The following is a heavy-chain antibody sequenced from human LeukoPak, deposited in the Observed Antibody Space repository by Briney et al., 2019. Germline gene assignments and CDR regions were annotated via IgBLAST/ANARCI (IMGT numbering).Heavy chain of an antibody. CDR2: IYYSGST. D-gene: IGHD5-12*01. Sequence: SQTLSLTCTVSGGSISSGGYYWSWIRQHPGKGLEWIGYIYYSGSTYYNPSLKSRVTISVDTSKNQFSLKLSSATAADTAVYYCARGAVVATIRGYYFDYWGQGTLVTVSS. J-gene: IGHJ4*02. CDR1: GGSISSGGYY. CDR3: ARGAVVATIRGYYFDY. V-gene: IGHV4-31*03.